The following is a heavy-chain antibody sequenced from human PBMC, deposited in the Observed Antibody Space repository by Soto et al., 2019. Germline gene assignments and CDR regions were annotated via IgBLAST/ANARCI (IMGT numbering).Heavy chain of an antibody. D-gene: IGHD4-17*01. CDR1: GFTFISYA. J-gene: IGHJ2*01. CDR3: VKKSIGTVTNPVYWYFDL. CDR2: TSGGGDVA. Sequence: EVQLLESGGGLVQPGGSLRLSCAASGFTFISYAMSWVRQAPGKGLEWVSGTSGGGDVAFYADSVKGRFTISRDNSKNTLYLQMNSLRAEDTALYYCVKKSIGTVTNPVYWYFDLWVRGTLVTVSS. V-gene: IGHV3-23*01.